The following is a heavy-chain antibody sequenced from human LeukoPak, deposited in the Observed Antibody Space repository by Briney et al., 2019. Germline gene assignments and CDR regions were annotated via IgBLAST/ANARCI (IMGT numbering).Heavy chain of an antibody. D-gene: IGHD2-15*01. J-gene: IGHJ3*02. CDR1: GFTFSSYW. V-gene: IGHV3-21*01. CDR3: ATLVVSHAFDI. CDR2: ISSSSSYI. Sequence: PGGSLRLSCAASGFTFSSYWMHWVRQAPGKGLEWVSSISSSSSYIYYADSVKGRFTISRDNAKNSLYLQMNSLRAEDTAVYYCATLVVSHAFDIWGQGTMVTVSS.